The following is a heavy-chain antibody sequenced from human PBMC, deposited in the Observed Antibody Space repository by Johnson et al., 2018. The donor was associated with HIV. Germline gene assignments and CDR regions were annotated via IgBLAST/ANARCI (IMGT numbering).Heavy chain of an antibody. V-gene: IGHV3-30*02. J-gene: IGHJ3*02. CDR3: ATERRAALDI. D-gene: IGHD1-1*01. CDR1: GFTFSSSG. CDR2: IRYDGSKR. Sequence: QVQLVESGGGVVQPGGSLRLSCVASGFTFSSSGMHWVRQAPGKGLEWVAFIRYDGSKRYYADSVKGRFSISRDNSKNTLYLQVNSLRPEDTAVYYCATERRAALDIWGQGTMVSVSS.